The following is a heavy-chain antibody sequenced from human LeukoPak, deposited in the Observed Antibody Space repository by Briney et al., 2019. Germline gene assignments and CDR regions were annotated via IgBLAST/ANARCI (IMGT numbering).Heavy chain of an antibody. D-gene: IGHD4-17*01. V-gene: IGHV4-38-2*02. Sequence: PSETLSLTCTVSGYSISSGYYWGWIRQPPGKGLEWIGSIYHSGSTYYNPSLKSRATISVDKSKNQFPLKVNSVTAADTAVYYCARANDYGDPLPRYMDVWGKGTTVTVSS. CDR2: IYHSGST. CDR1: GYSISSGYY. J-gene: IGHJ6*03. CDR3: ARANDYGDPLPRYMDV.